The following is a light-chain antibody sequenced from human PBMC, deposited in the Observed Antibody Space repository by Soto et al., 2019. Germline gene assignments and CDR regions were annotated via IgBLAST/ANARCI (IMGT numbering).Light chain of an antibody. V-gene: IGLV1-44*01. CDR1: SSNIGSNT. Sequence: QSVLTQAPSASGTPGQRVTISCSGSSSNIGSNTVNWYQQLPGTAPKLLIYSNNQRPSGVPDRFSGSKSGTSASLAISGLQSEDEADGDDSLNGRVVFGGGTKLTVL. J-gene: IGLJ2*01. CDR3: SLNGRVV. CDR2: SNN.